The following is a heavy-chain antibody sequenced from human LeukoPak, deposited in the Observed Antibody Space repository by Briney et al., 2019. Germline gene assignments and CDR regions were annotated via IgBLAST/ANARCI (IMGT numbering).Heavy chain of an antibody. Sequence: ETLSLTCAVYGGSFSGYYWSWIRQPPGKGLEWVSVIYSGGSTYYADSVKGRFTISRDNSKNTLYLQMNSLRAEDTAVYYCARDGLHRENAFDIWGQGTMVTVSS. D-gene: IGHD4-11*01. CDR2: IYSGGST. CDR1: GGSFSGYY. V-gene: IGHV3-53*01. J-gene: IGHJ3*02. CDR3: ARDGLHRENAFDI.